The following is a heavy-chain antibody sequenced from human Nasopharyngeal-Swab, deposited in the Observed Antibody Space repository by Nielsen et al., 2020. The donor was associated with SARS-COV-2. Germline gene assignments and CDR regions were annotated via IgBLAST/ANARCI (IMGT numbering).Heavy chain of an antibody. CDR2: IYYSGST. V-gene: IGHV4-31*02. D-gene: IGHD6-13*01. CDR3: AREVALIAAAGAREDWFDP. J-gene: IGHJ5*02. Sequence: RQAPGKGLEWIGYIYYSGSTYYNPSLKSRVTISVDTSKNQFSLKLSSVTAADTAVYYCAREVALIAAAGAREDWFDPWGQGTLVTVSS.